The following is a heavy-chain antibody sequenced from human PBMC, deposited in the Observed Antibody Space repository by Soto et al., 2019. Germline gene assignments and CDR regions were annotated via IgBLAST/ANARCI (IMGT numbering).Heavy chain of an antibody. Sequence: GASVKVSSKAPGYAFARYTLHSVRQAPGQRLEWMGWINVGNGNTKYSQKFQGRVTITRDTPASTAYMELSSLRSEDTAVYYCAGSGSYRNWFDPWGQGTLVTVSS. D-gene: IGHD1-26*01. CDR3: AGSGSYRNWFDP. CDR1: GYAFARYT. CDR2: INVGNGNT. V-gene: IGHV1-3*01. J-gene: IGHJ5*02.